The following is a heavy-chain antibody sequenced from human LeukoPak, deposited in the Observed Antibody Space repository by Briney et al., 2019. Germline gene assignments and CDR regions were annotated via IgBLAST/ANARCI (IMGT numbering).Heavy chain of an antibody. CDR2: INHSGST. D-gene: IGHD3-9*01. Sequence: SETLSLTCAVYGGSFSGYYWNWLRQPPGKGLEWIGEINHSGSTNYNPSLKSRVTISVDTSKNQFSLKLSSVTAADTAVYYCARSGYFDWLLSFDYWGQGTLVTVSS. V-gene: IGHV4-34*01. J-gene: IGHJ4*02. CDR1: GGSFSGYY. CDR3: ARSGYFDWLLSFDY.